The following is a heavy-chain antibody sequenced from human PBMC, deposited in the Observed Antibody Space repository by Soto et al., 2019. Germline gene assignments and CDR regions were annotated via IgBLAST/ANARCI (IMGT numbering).Heavy chain of an antibody. D-gene: IGHD3-22*01. CDR3: NTYYYDSSGYPHPGY. Sequence: GASVKVSCKASGYTFTSYGISWVRQAPGQGLEWMGWISAYNGNTNYAQKLQGRVTMTTDTSTSTAYMELRSLRFDDTAVYYCNTYYYDSSGYPHPGYWGQGTLVTVSS. CDR2: ISAYNGNT. V-gene: IGHV1-18*04. J-gene: IGHJ4*02. CDR1: GYTFTSYG.